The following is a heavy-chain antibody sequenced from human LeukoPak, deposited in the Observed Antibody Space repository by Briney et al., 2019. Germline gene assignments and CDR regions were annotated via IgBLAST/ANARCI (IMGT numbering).Heavy chain of an antibody. Sequence: GASVKVSCKASGGTFSSYAISWVRQAPGQGLEWMGGIIPIFGTANYAQKFQGRVTITTDESTSTAYMELSSLRSEDTAVYYCARGIFSGHDTAMVYWGQGTLVTVSS. V-gene: IGHV1-69*05. CDR2: IIPIFGTA. CDR1: GGTFSSYA. CDR3: ARGIFSGHDTAMVY. J-gene: IGHJ4*02. D-gene: IGHD5-18*01.